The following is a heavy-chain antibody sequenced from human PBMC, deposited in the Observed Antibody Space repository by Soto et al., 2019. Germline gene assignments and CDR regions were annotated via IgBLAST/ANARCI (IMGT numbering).Heavy chain of an antibody. Sequence: GGSLRFSCAASGFTFSSYSMNWVRQAPGKGLEWVSSISSSSSYIYYADSVKGRFTISRDSAKNSLYLQMNSLRAEDTAVYYCARDISSGHDYWGQGTLVTVSS. CDR3: ARDISSGHDY. CDR2: ISSSSSYI. J-gene: IGHJ4*02. V-gene: IGHV3-21*01. CDR1: GFTFSSYS. D-gene: IGHD6-19*01.